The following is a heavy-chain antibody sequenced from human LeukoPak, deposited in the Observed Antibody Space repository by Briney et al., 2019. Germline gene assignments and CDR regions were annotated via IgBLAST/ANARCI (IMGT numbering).Heavy chain of an antibody. D-gene: IGHD5-18*01. J-gene: IGHJ4*02. CDR2: INHSGST. CDR1: GGSFSGYY. CDR3: ARLPRGPGYSSQPFDY. V-gene: IGHV4-34*01. Sequence: PSETLSLTCAVYGGSFSGYYWSWIRQPPGKGLEWIGEINHSGSTNYNPSLKSRVTISVDTSKNQFSLKLSSVTAADTAVYYCARLPRGPGYSSQPFDYWGQGTLVTVSS.